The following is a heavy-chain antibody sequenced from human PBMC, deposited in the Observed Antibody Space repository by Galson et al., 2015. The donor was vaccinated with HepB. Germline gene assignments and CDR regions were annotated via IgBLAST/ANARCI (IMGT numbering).Heavy chain of an antibody. CDR1: GFTFSDYY. Sequence: SLRLSCAASGFTFSDYYMSWIRQAPGKGLEWVSYISSSSSYTNYADSAKGRFTISRDNAKNSLYLQMNSLRAEDTAVYYCALNYYDSRRDAFDIWGQGTMVTVSS. CDR3: ALNYYDSRRDAFDI. D-gene: IGHD3-22*01. CDR2: ISSSSSYT. V-gene: IGHV3-11*03. J-gene: IGHJ3*02.